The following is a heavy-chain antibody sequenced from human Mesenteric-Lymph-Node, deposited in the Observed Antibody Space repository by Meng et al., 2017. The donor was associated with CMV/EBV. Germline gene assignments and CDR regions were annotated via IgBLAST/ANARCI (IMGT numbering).Heavy chain of an antibody. V-gene: IGHV4-39*01. CDR2: IYYSGST. D-gene: IGHD3-10*01. Sequence: RSLTCTVSGGSISSSSYYWGWIRQPPGKGLECIGSIYYSGSTYYNPSLKSRVTISVDTSKNQFSLKLSSVTAADTAVYYCARLFRVWGQGTLVTVSS. CDR3: ARLFRV. J-gene: IGHJ4*02. CDR1: GGSISSSSYY.